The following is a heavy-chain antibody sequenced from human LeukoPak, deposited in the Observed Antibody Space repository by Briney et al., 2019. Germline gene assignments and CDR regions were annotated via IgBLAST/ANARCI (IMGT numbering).Heavy chain of an antibody. J-gene: IGHJ6*02. CDR2: INHSGST. D-gene: IGHD1-7*01. CDR1: GGSFSGYY. V-gene: IGHV4-34*01. CDR3: AKDSETGTTEVDYYYYGMDV. Sequence: SETLSLTCAVYGGSFSGYYWSWIRQPPGKGLEWIGEINHSGSTNYNPSLKSRVTISVDTSKNQFSLKLSSVTAADTAVYYCAKDSETGTTEVDYYYYGMDVWGQGTTVTVSS.